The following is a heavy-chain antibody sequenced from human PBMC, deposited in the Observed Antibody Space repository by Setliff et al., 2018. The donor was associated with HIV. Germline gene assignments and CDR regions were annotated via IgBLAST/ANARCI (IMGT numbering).Heavy chain of an antibody. J-gene: IGHJ6*03. V-gene: IGHV4-59*12. CDR3: VRTNYYYYMDV. CDR2: VSASGTT. CDR1: GGSMSRVY. Sequence: SETLSLTCSVSGGSMSRVYWTWIRQPPGKGLEWIGYVSASGTTKYNPSLQSRVTISVLRSTDQFFLRLNSVTAADTAVYYCVRTNYYYYMDVWGKGTTVTVSS.